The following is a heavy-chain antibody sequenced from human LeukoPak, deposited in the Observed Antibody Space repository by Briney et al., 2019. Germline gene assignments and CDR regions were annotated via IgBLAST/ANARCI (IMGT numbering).Heavy chain of an antibody. D-gene: IGHD5-12*01. Sequence: ASVKVSCKASGYTFTDYYIHWVRQAPGQGLEWMGWINPNTGGTNYALRFQGSVTMTSDTSISTTYMELSRLTSDDTAVYYCARNLYTGYDLGVYYYCYMDVWGKGTTVTVSS. V-gene: IGHV1-2*02. CDR2: INPNTGGT. J-gene: IGHJ6*03. CDR1: GYTFTDYY. CDR3: ARNLYTGYDLGVYYYCYMDV.